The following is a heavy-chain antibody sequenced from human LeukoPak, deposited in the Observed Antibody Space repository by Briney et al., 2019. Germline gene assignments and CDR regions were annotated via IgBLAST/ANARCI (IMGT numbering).Heavy chain of an antibody. D-gene: IGHD2-15*01. CDR2: ISYDGSNK. V-gene: IGHV3-30*18. Sequence: GGSLRLSCAASGFTFSSYGMHWVRQAPGKGLEWVAVISYDGSNKYYADSVKGRFTISRDNSKNTLYLQMNSLRAEDTAVYYCANLGVDCSGGSCYSVAAGTPDYWGQGTLVTVSS. J-gene: IGHJ4*02. CDR1: GFTFSSYG. CDR3: ANLGVDCSGGSCYSVAAGTPDY.